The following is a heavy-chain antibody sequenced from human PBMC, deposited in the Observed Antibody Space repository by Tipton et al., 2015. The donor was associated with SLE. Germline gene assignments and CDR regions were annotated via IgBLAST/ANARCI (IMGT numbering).Heavy chain of an antibody. CDR2: IYYSGST. CDR3: ARVMGPGQAFDI. J-gene: IGHJ3*02. D-gene: IGHD5-24*01. V-gene: IGHV4-31*03. CDR1: GGSISSGRYY. Sequence: TLSLTCTVSGGSISSGRYYCSWIRQHPGKGLEWIGYIYYSGSTYYNPSLESRVTISVDTSKNQFPLKLSSVTAADTAVYYCARVMGPGQAFDIWGQGTMVTVSS.